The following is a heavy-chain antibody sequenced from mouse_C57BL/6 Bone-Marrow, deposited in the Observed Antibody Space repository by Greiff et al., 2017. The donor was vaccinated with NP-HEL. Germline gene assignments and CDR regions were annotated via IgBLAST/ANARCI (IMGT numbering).Heavy chain of an antibody. CDR2: IYPGSGNT. J-gene: IGHJ1*03. V-gene: IGHV1-66*01. D-gene: IGHD2-3*01. Sequence: QVQLQQSGPELVKPGASVKISCKASGYSFTSYYIHWVKQRPGQGLEWIGWIYPGSGNTKYNEKFKGKATLTADTSSSTAYMQLSSLTSEDSAVYYCGRRDDYYVYWYFDVWGTGTTVTVSA. CDR3: GRRDDYYVYWYFDV. CDR1: GYSFTSYY.